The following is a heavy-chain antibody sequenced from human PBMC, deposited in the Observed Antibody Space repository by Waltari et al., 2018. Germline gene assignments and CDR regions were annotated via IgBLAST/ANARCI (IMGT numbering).Heavy chain of an antibody. Sequence: QLQLQESGPGLVKPSETLSLTCTVSGGSISSSSYYWGWIRQPPGKGLEWIGSIYYSGSTYYNPSLKSRVTISVDTSKNQFSLKLSSVTAADTAVYYRARLEYYYYMDVWGKGTTVTVSS. CDR1: GGSISSSSYY. D-gene: IGHD3-3*01. CDR3: ARLEYYYYMDV. CDR2: IYYSGST. J-gene: IGHJ6*03. V-gene: IGHV4-39*01.